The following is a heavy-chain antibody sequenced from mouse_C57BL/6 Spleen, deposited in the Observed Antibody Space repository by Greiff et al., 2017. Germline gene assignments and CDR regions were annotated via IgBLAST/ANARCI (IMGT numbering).Heavy chain of an antibody. CDR2: IYPGSGST. V-gene: IGHV1-55*01. D-gene: IGHD1-1*01. Sequence: VQLQQPGAELVKPGASVKLSCKASGYTFTSYWIPWVKQRPGQGLEWIGEIYPGSGSTNYTEKFKCKATLTVDKSSSTAYMQLSSLTSEDSAVYYCARSALFCNSGSCYAVWGPGTLVTVSA. J-gene: IGHJ3*01. CDR1: GYTFTSYW. CDR3: ARSALFCNSGSCYAV.